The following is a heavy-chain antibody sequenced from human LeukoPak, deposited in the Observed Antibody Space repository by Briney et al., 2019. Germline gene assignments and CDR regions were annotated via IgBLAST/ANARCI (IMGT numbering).Heavy chain of an antibody. V-gene: IGHV4-39*01. J-gene: IGHJ4*02. CDR1: GGSISSTGYF. Sequence: SETLSLTCAVSGGSISSTGYFLRWIRQPPGKGLDWIGTIYYSGNTYYNPSLKSRVAMSVDTSKNQFSLKLSSVTAADTAVYYCARHRCSGGSCSLEDYWGQGTLVTVSS. CDR2: IYYSGNT. D-gene: IGHD2-15*01. CDR3: ARHRCSGGSCSLEDY.